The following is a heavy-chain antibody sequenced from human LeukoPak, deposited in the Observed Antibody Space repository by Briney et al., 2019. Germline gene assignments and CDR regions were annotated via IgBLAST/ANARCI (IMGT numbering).Heavy chain of an antibody. V-gene: IGHV4-39*01. J-gene: IGHJ5*02. CDR2: IYYSGST. CDR3: ARRGGKWDVNWFDP. D-gene: IGHD1-26*01. CDR1: GGSISSSSYY. Sequence: SETLSLTCTVSGGSISSSSYYWGWIRQPPGKGLEWIGSIYYSGSTYYNPSLKSRVTISVDTSKNQFSLKPSSVTAADTAVYYCARRGGKWDVNWFDPWGPGTLVTVSS.